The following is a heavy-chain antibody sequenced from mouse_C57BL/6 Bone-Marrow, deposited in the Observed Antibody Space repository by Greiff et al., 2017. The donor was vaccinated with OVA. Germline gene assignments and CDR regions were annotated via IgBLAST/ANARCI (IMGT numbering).Heavy chain of an antibody. D-gene: IGHD1-1*02. CDR3: ARDWCYFDY. Sequence: DVQLVESGGDLVKPGGSLKLSCAASGFTFSSYGMSWVRQTPDKRLEWVATISSGGSYTYYPDSVKGRFTISRDNAKNTLYLQMSSLKSEDTAMYYCARDWCYFDYWGQGTTLTVSS. V-gene: IGHV5-6*01. J-gene: IGHJ2*01. CDR2: ISSGGSYT. CDR1: GFTFSSYG.